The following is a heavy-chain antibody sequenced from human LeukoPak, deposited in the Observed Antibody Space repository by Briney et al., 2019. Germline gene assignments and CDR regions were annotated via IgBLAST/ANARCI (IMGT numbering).Heavy chain of an antibody. CDR3: ARDISYSSSFNWFDP. CDR1: GGSISSYY. CDR2: IYYSGST. V-gene: IGHV4-59*01. J-gene: IGHJ5*02. Sequence: PSETLSLTCTVSGGSISSYYWSWIRQPPGKGLEWIGYIYYSGSTNYNPSLKSRVTTSVDTSKNQFSLKLSSVTAADTAVYYCARDISYSSSFNWFDPWGQGTLVTVSS. D-gene: IGHD6-6*01.